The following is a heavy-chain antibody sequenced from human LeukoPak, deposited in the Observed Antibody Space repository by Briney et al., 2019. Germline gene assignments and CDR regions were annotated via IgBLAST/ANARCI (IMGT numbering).Heavy chain of an antibody. CDR2: IYDSGST. V-gene: IGHV4-30-4*01. Sequence: PSETLSLTCTVSGASIRSGDYYWSWICQPPGKGLEWIGYIYDSGSTYYNPSLKSRITISVDTSENRFSLKLSSVTATDTAVYYCARDCSGGSCYGAFDIWGQGTMVTVSS. D-gene: IGHD2-15*01. CDR1: GASIRSGDYY. J-gene: IGHJ3*02. CDR3: ARDCSGGSCYGAFDI.